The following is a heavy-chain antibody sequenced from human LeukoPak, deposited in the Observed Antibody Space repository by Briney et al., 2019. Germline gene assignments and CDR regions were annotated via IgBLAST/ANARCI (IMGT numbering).Heavy chain of an antibody. CDR3: AKDAGYYYDSSELDY. J-gene: IGHJ4*02. CDR1: GFTFDDYA. Sequence: PGGSLRLSCAASGFTFDDYAMHWVRQAPGKGLEWVSGISWNSGSIGYADSVKGRFTISRDNAKNSLYLQMNSLRAEDTALYYCAKDAGYYYDSSELDYWGQGTLVTVSS. V-gene: IGHV3-9*01. D-gene: IGHD3-22*01. CDR2: ISWNSGSI.